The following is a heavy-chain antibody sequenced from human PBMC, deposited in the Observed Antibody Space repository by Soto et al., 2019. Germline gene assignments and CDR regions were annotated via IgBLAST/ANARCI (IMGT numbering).Heavy chain of an antibody. J-gene: IGHJ4*02. CDR1: GGSFSGYY. D-gene: IGHD4-17*01. V-gene: IGHV4-34*01. CDR2: INHSGST. Sequence: QVQLQQWGAGLLKPSETLSLTCAVYGGSFSGYYWSWIRQPPGKGLEWIGEINHSGSTNYNPSLKSXXTXSXXPSKNQFSRKLSSVPAADTAVYYCARLGSGDPLDYWGQGTLVTVSS. CDR3: ARLGSGDPLDY.